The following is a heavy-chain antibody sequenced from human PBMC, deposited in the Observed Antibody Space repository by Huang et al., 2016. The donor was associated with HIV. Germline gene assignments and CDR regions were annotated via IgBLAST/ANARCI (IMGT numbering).Heavy chain of an antibody. CDR3: ARDHWYPLQNWFDL. CDR2: IRAYNGNT. V-gene: IGHV1-18*01. D-gene: IGHD1-1*01. CDR1: GYIFTKYG. J-gene: IGHJ5*01. Sequence: QVELVQSGAEVKRPGASVRVSCKAAGYIFTKYGINWVRQAPGQGLKWMGWIRAYNGNTNYAEKFQGRVTLTRDTSATTDYMELRDVTSADTAVYYCARDHWYPLQNWFDLWGQGTLVTVSS.